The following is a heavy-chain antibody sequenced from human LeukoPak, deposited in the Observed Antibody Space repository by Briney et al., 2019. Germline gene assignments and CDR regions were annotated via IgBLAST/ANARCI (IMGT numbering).Heavy chain of an antibody. CDR2: IDWDDDK. CDR1: GFSLSTSGMC. CDR3: ARRFWNYTSGQYFDY. J-gene: IGHJ4*02. D-gene: IGHD1-7*01. Sequence: SGPTLVNPTQTLTLTCTFSGFSLSTSGMCVSWIRQSPGKALEWLARIDWDDDKYYNTSLETRLTISKDTSKNQVVLTMTNMDPVDSATYYCARRFWNYTSGQYFDYWGQGTLVTVSS. V-gene: IGHV2-70*11.